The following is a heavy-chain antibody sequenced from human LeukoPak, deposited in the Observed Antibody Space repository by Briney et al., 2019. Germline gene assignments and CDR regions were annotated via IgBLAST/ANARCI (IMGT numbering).Heavy chain of an antibody. CDR2: IKQDGSEK. CDR3: ARAEAHYSGSYYGY. J-gene: IGHJ4*02. Sequence: WMSWVGXARGKGLEGVANIKQDGSEKYYVDSVKRRFTMSRDNAKNSLYLQMNSLRAEDTAVYYCARAEAHYSGSYYGYWGQGTLVTVSS. V-gene: IGHV3-7*01. D-gene: IGHD1-26*01. CDR1: W.